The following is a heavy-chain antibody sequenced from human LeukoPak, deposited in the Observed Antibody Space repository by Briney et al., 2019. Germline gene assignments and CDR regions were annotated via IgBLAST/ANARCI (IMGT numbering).Heavy chain of an antibody. J-gene: IGHJ4*02. CDR3: AASGVTMIPPDY. Sequence: SVKVSCKASGFTFTSSAMQWVRQARGQRLEWIGWIVVGSGNTNYAQKFQERVTITRDMSTSTAYMELSSLRSEDTAVYYCAASGVTMIPPDYWGQGTLVTVSS. CDR2: IVVGSGNT. CDR1: GFTFTSSA. V-gene: IGHV1-58*02. D-gene: IGHD3-22*01.